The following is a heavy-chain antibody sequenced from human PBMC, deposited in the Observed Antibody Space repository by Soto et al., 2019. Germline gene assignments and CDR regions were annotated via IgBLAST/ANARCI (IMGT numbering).Heavy chain of an antibody. V-gene: IGHV1-69*01. CDR1: GGTFSSYA. CDR3: ASSTVTTSPSFSRYGMDV. CDR2: IIPIFGTA. D-gene: IGHD4-17*01. Sequence: QVQLVQSGAEVKKPGSSVKVSCKASGGTFSSYAISWVRQAPGQGLEWMGGIIPIFGTANYAQKFQGRVTITADESTSTVNMELSSLRSEDTAVYYCASSTVTTSPSFSRYGMDVWGQGTTVTVSS. J-gene: IGHJ6*02.